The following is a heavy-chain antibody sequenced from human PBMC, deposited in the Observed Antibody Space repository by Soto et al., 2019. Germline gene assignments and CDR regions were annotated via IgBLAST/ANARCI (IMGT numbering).Heavy chain of an antibody. D-gene: IGHD3-3*01. CDR1: GYTFTSYG. Sequence: ASVKVSCKASGYTFTSYGISWVRQAPGQGLEWMGWISAYNGNTNYAQKFQGWVTMTRDTSISTAYMELSRPRSDDTAVYYCARGGKVRLDDYYYYMDVWGKGTTVTVSS. J-gene: IGHJ6*03. CDR2: ISAYNGNT. V-gene: IGHV1-18*01. CDR3: ARGGKVRLDDYYYYMDV.